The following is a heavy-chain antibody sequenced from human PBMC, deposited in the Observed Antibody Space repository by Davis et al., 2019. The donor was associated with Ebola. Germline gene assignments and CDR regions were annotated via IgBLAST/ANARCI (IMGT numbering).Heavy chain of an antibody. CDR2: ITGSGGGT. Sequence: GGSLRLSCAASGFTFSSYSMNWVRQAPGKGLEWVSAITGSGGGTHYADTVKGRFTISRDNSKNTLYLQMNSLRAEDTAVYYCARADFITTLNYYYCMDVWGKGTTVTVSS. D-gene: IGHD3-22*01. J-gene: IGHJ6*03. CDR3: ARADFITTLNYYYCMDV. CDR1: GFTFSSYS. V-gene: IGHV3-23*01.